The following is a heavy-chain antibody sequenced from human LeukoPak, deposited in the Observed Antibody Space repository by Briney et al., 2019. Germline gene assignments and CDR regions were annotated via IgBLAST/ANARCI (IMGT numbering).Heavy chain of an antibody. Sequence: ASVKVSCKASGYTCSNYGISWVRQAPGQAPEWMGWINGKDGDLNYPQKFEGRLTLSTDTGTATAYMELRSLRSDDTAVYYCARDIGVNRFDYWGQGTLITVSS. CDR1: GYTCSNYG. V-gene: IGHV1-18*01. CDR2: INGKDGDL. J-gene: IGHJ4*02. CDR3: ARDIGVNRFDY. D-gene: IGHD1-26*01.